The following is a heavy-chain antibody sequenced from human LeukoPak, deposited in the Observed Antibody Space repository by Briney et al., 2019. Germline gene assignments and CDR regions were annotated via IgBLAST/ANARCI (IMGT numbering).Heavy chain of an antibody. J-gene: IGHJ5*02. CDR1: GFTFSSYS. CDR2: ISRGSTT. Sequence: PGGSLRLSCAASGFTFSSYSMNWVRQAPGKGLEWVSYISRGSTTYYADSVNGRFTISRDDAKSSLYLQMNSLRAEDTAVYYCAREWVKNSGFPLINWFDPWGQGTLVTVSS. CDR3: AREWVKNSGFPLINWFDP. V-gene: IGHV3-48*04. D-gene: IGHD3-22*01.